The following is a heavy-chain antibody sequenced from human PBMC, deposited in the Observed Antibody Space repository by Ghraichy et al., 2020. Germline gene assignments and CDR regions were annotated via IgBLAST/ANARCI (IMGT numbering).Heavy chain of an antibody. D-gene: IGHD3-3*01. J-gene: IGHJ6*02. Sequence: SETLSLTCAVSGGSISSSNWWSWVRQPPGKGLEWIGEIYHSGSTNYNPSLKSRVTISVDKSKNQFSLKLSSVTAADTAVYYCARDTAPPGNYDFWSGYYAGGMDVWGQGTTVTVSS. V-gene: IGHV4-4*02. CDR2: IYHSGST. CDR3: ARDTAPPGNYDFWSGYYAGGMDV. CDR1: GGSISSSNW.